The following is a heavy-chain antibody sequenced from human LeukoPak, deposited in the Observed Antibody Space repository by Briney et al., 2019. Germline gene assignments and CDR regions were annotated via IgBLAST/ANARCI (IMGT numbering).Heavy chain of an antibody. CDR3: ARHPGGVQGVPYYFDY. Sequence: TSETLSLTCAVYGGSFSGYYWSWIRQPPGKGLEWIGEINHSGSTNYNPSLKSRVTISVDTSKNRFSLKLSSVTAADTAVYYCARHPGGVQGVPYYFDYWGQGTLVTVSS. J-gene: IGHJ4*02. V-gene: IGHV4-34*01. CDR2: INHSGST. CDR1: GGSFSGYY. D-gene: IGHD3-10*01.